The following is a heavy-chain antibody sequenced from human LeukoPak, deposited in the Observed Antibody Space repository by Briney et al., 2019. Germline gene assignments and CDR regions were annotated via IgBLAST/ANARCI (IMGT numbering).Heavy chain of an antibody. CDR2: ISAYNGNT. V-gene: IGHV1-18*01. Sequence: ASVKVSCKASGYTFTSYGISWVRQAPGQGLEWMGWISAYNGNTNYAQKLQGRVTMTTDTSTSTAYMELRSLRSDDTAVYYCARDSPPMIAVAGTAYFDYWGQGTLVTVSS. D-gene: IGHD6-19*01. J-gene: IGHJ4*02. CDR1: GYTFTSYG. CDR3: ARDSPPMIAVAGTAYFDY.